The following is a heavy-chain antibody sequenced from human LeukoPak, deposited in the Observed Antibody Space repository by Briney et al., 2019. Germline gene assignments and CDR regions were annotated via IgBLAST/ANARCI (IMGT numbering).Heavy chain of an antibody. Sequence: GGSLRLPCAASGFTFSSYWMHWVRQAPGKGLVWVSRINSDGSSTSYADSVKGRFTISRDNAKNTLYLQMNSLRAEDTAVYYCARAPYYYGSGSYYHPLNYMDVWGKGTTVTVSS. J-gene: IGHJ6*03. V-gene: IGHV3-74*01. CDR3: ARAPYYYGSGSYYHPLNYMDV. D-gene: IGHD3-10*01. CDR1: GFTFSSYW. CDR2: INSDGSST.